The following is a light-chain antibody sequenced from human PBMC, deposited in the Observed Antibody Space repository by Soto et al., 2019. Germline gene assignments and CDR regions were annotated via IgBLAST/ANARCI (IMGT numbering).Light chain of an antibody. CDR3: SSYAGSNFV. V-gene: IGLV2-8*01. J-gene: IGLJ1*01. CDR1: SSDVGGHNY. CDR2: EVS. Sequence: QSVLTQPPSASGSPGQSVTISCTGTSSDVGGHNYVSWYQQHPGKAPKLMIYEVSKRPSGVPDRFSGSKSGNTASLTVSGLQAEDEADYYCSSYAGSNFVFGTGTKLTVL.